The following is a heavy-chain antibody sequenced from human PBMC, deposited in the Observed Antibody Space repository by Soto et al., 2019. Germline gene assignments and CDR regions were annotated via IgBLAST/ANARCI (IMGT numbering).Heavy chain of an antibody. CDR2: ISGSGGST. J-gene: IGHJ4*02. V-gene: IGHV3-23*01. CDR1: GFTFSSYA. D-gene: IGHD3-9*01. CDR3: AKPDVLRYFDWLLYEDNFDY. Sequence: GGSLRLSCAASGFTFSSYAMSWVRQAPGKGLEWVSAISGSGGSTYYADSVKGRFTISRDNSKNTLYLQMNSLRAEDTAVYYCAKPDVLRYFDWLLYEDNFDYWGQGTLVTVSS.